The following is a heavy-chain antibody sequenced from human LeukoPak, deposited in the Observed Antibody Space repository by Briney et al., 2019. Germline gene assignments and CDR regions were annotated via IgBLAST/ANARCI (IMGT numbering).Heavy chain of an antibody. CDR2: NDHSGDT. J-gene: IGHJ1*01. CDR3: ARGSPFQE. CDR1: GGSISGFY. V-gene: IGHV4-34*01. Sequence: SETLSLTCAVYGGSISGFYYTWIRQPPGKGLEWIGENDHSGDTNYNPSLKSRAIVSVDTSKSQFSLKLTSVTAADAAVYYCARGSPFQEWGQGTLVTVSS.